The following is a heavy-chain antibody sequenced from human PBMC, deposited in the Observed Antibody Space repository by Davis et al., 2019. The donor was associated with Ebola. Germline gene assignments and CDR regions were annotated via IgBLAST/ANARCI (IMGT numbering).Heavy chain of an antibody. D-gene: IGHD6-13*01. CDR2: LGLSADT. V-gene: IGHV3-23*01. J-gene: IGHJ3*01. Sequence: GGSLRLSCAASGFVFSNYVMSWVRRAPGKRLEWVSTLGLSADTYYADSVKGRFIISRDNSKNTLHLQMNSLRVEDTAIYYCAKDTSSIWFDVWGQGTMVTVSS. CDR1: GFVFSNYV. CDR3: AKDTSSIWFDV.